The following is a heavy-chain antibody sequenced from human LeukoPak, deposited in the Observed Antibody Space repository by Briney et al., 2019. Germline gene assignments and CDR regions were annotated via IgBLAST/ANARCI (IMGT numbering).Heavy chain of an antibody. CDR1: GFTFSSYG. CDR3: AKGGTGQYFDY. CDR2: ISYDGSNK. Sequence: PGGSLRLSCAASGFTFSSYGMHWVRQAPGNGLEWVAVISYDGSNKYYADSVKGRFTISRDNSKNTLYLQMNSLRAEDTAVYYCAKGGTGQYFDYWGQGTLVTVSS. V-gene: IGHV3-30*18. J-gene: IGHJ4*02.